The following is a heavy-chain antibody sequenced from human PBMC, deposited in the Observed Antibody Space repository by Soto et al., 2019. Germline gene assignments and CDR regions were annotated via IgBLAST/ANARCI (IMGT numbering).Heavy chain of an antibody. CDR2: IYLSGST. Sequence: QVLQQESGPGLVKPSETLSLSCTVSGGSFTNYSWSWIRQPPGKGLEWIGYIYLSGSTNYNPSLKSRVTISKDPSKNQFSLTLRSVTAADTAVYFCARDFDFWSGYLSPYGMDVWGQGATVTVSS. CDR1: GGSFTNYS. V-gene: IGHV4-59*01. CDR3: ARDFDFWSGYLSPYGMDV. D-gene: IGHD3-3*01. J-gene: IGHJ6*02.